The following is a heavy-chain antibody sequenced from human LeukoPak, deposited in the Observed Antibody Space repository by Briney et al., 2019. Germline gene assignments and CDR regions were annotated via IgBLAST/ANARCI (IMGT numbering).Heavy chain of an antibody. V-gene: IGHV1-69*13. CDR1: GYTFTSYA. CDR3: ARDAIAAAGTRGYWFDP. D-gene: IGHD6-13*01. Sequence: SVKVSCKASGYTFTSYAISWVRQAPGQGLEWMGGIIPIFGTANYAQKFQGRVTITADESTSTAYMELSSLRSEDTAVYYCARDAIAAAGTRGYWFDPWGQGTLVTVSS. J-gene: IGHJ5*02. CDR2: IIPIFGTA.